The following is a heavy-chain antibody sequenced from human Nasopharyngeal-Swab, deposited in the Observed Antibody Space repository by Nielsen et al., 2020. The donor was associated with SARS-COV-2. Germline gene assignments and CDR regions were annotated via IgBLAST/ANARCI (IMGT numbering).Heavy chain of an antibody. CDR3: AKGEWELL. Sequence: GESLKISCAASGFTFSSYGMHWVRQAPGKGLEWVAVISYDGSNKYYADSVKGRFTISRDNSKNTLYLQMNSLRAEDTAVYYCAKGEWELLWGQGTQVTVSS. CDR2: ISYDGSNK. J-gene: IGHJ4*02. CDR1: GFTFSSYG. D-gene: IGHD1-26*01. V-gene: IGHV3-30*18.